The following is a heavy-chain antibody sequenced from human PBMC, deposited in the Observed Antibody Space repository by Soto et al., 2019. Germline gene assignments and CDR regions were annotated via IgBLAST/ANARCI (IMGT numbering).Heavy chain of an antibody. CDR3: ARDLGGYASH. V-gene: IGHV3-74*01. Sequence: EVQLVESGGGLVQPGGSLRLSCPASGFTFSNYWMHWVRQAPGKGPVWVSRINTDGSTTNYADSVKARFTISRDNAKTTLYLQTNSLGAEDTAVYYCARDLGGYASHWGQGTLVTVSS. J-gene: IGHJ4*02. CDR1: GFTFSNYW. CDR2: INTDGSTT. D-gene: IGHD3-16*01.